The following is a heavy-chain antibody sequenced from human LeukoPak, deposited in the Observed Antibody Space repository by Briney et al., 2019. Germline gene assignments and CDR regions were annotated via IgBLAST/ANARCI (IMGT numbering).Heavy chain of an antibody. J-gene: IGHJ4*02. Sequence: SETLSLTCTVSGGSISSSTSYWGWIRQPPGKGLEWIGTIYHSGNTYYAPSLKSRVTISVDTSKSQFSLKLSSVTATDTAVYYCARLDTGPSSNNDWYAFDYWGQGTLVTVSS. CDR1: GGSISSSTSY. V-gene: IGHV4-39*01. CDR2: IYHSGNT. CDR3: ARLDTGPSSNNDWYAFDY. D-gene: IGHD3-9*01.